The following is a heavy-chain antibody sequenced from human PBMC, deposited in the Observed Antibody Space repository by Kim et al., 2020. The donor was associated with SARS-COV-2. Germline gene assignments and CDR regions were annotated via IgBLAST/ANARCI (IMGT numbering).Heavy chain of an antibody. CDR1: GFTFNTYS. D-gene: IGHD1-26*01. CDR2: ISSSSSTV. J-gene: IGHJ4*02. CDR3: ARDFRWASDY. Sequence: GGSLRLSCAASGFTFNTYSMNWVRQAPGKGLEWVSYISSSSSTVYYADSVKGRFTISRDNAKNSLYLQMNSLRAEDTAVYYCARDFRWASDYWGQGTLVT. V-gene: IGHV3-48*04.